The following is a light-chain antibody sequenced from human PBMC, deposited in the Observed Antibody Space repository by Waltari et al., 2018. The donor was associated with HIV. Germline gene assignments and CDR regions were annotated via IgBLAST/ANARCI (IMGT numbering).Light chain of an antibody. CDR2: MNN. Sequence: SNIGSNYVYWYQQLPGTAPKLLIYMNNQRPSGVPDRFSGSKSGTSASLAISGLRSEDEADYYCAAWDASLSAWVFGGGTKLTVL. CDR3: AAWDASLSAWV. CDR1: SNIGSNY. J-gene: IGLJ3*02. V-gene: IGLV1-47*01.